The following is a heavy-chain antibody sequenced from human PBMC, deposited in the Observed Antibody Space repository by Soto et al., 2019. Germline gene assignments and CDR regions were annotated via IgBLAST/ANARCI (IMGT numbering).Heavy chain of an antibody. J-gene: IGHJ6*02. CDR2: INPSGGGT. CDR1: GYTFTSYY. Sequence: ASVKVSCKASGYTFTSYYMHWVRQAPGQGLEWMGIINPSGGGTSYAQKFQGRVTMTRDTSTSTVYMELSSLRSEDTAVYYCARHSWAAEDYYYGMDVWGQGTTVTVSS. V-gene: IGHV1-46*01. CDR3: ARHSWAAEDYYYGMDV. D-gene: IGHD6-13*01.